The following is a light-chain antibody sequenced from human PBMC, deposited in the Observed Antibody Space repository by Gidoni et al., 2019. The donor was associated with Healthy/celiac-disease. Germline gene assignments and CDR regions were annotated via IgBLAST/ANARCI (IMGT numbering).Light chain of an antibody. Sequence: QSALTQPVSVSGSPGQSITISCTGTSSDVGGYNSVSWYQQHPGKAPKRRIYEVSNRPSGVSSRFSGSKSGNTASLTISGLQAEDEAEYYCSSYTSSSTLPYVFGTGTKVTVL. J-gene: IGLJ1*01. CDR3: SSYTSSSTLPYV. CDR2: EVS. V-gene: IGLV2-14*01. CDR1: SSDVGGYNS.